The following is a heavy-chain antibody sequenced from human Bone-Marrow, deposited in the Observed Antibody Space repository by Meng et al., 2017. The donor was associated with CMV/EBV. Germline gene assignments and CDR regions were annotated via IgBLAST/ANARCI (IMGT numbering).Heavy chain of an antibody. CDR2: MNPNSGNT. V-gene: IGHV1-8*03. D-gene: IGHD3-3*01. CDR1: GYTFTSYD. J-gene: IGHJ4*02. Sequence: ASVKVSCKASGYTFTSYDINWVRQATGQGLEWMGWMNPNSGNTGYAQKFQGRVTITRNTSISTAYMELSSLRSEDTAVYYCAIPTYDFWSGYSSFDYWGQGTLVTVSS. CDR3: AIPTYDFWSGYSSFDY.